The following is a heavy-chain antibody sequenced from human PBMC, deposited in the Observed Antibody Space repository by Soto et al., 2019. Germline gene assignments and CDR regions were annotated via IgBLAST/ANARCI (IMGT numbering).Heavy chain of an antibody. Sequence: VSVKDCCKSSGYAFTSYETNLVRQATGQGLGWMGWMTTNTSNTGYTQKFQGRVTMSRNTSISTAYLELSSLSSEQPSVYYCATTYVWVATLGFDPWGQGTLVTVSS. J-gene: IGHJ5*02. D-gene: IGHD3-16*01. CDR3: ATTYVWVATLGFDP. V-gene: IGHV1-8*01. CDR1: GYAFTSYE. CDR2: MTTNTSNT.